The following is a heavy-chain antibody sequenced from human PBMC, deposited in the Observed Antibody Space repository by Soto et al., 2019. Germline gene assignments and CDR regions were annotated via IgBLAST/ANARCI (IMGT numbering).Heavy chain of an antibody. CDR2: IIPIFGTA. J-gene: IGHJ4*02. D-gene: IGHD3-3*01. Sequence: ASVKVSCKASGGTFSSYAISWVRQAPGQGLEWMGGIIPIFGTANYAQKFQGRVTITADESTSTAYMELSSLRSEDTAVYYCARLERGYDFWSGIPSEGHYFDYWGQGTLVTVSS. CDR1: GGTFSSYA. CDR3: ARLERGYDFWSGIPSEGHYFDY. V-gene: IGHV1-69*13.